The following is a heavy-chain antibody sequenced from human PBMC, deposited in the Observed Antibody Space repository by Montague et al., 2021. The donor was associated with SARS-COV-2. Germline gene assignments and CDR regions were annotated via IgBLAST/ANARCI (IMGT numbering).Heavy chain of an antibody. CDR3: AILGDGVVPSPILGVGPYYSDYDMDV. CDR1: GGSFSNYS. Sequence: SETLSLTCAVHGGSFSNYSWNWIRQPPGKGLEWIGEIHHGGSTNYNPSLKSRATISADTSKNQFSLMLTSVAAADTAVYYCAILGDGVVPSPILGVGPYYSDYDMDVWGKGTTVTVSS. D-gene: IGHD3-10*01. V-gene: IGHV4-34*01. CDR2: IHHGGST. J-gene: IGHJ6*03.